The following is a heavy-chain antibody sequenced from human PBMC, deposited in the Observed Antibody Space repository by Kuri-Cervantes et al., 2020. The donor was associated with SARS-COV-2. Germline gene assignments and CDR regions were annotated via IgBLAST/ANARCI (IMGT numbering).Heavy chain of an antibody. CDR3: AKGGCGGDCYPPQHYYSYVDV. CDR1: GYSFTNYY. D-gene: IGHD2-21*02. V-gene: IGHV1-46*04. CDR2: INPSIGNT. J-gene: IGHJ6*03. Sequence: ASVKVSCKASGYSFTNYYTHWVRQAPGQGFEWMGMINPSIGNTRFAQRLQGRVTMTRDTSTNTVYMELHSLTSEDTAIYFCAKGGCGGDCYPPQHYYSYVDVWGTGTTVTVSS.